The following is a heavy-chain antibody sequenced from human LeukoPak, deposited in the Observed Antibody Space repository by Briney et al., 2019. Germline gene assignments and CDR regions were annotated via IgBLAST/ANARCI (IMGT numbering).Heavy chain of an antibody. V-gene: IGHV3-74*01. CDR3: ARGIASSRSVAIDL. CDR1: EFPFSSHW. Sequence: GGSLRLSCTASEFPFSSHWMYWVRQAPGKGLVWFARLSGDGSTTRHADSVKGRFTISRDNAKSTLYLQMDSLRVEDTALYYCARGIASSRSVAIDLWGRGTLVVVSS. D-gene: IGHD6-13*01. J-gene: IGHJ4*02. CDR2: LSGDGSTT.